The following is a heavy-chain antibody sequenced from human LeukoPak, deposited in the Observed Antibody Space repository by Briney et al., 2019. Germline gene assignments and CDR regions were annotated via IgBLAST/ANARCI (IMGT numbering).Heavy chain of an antibody. J-gene: IGHJ4*02. CDR2: IKQDGSDK. Sequence: QAGGSLRLSCAGSGFTFSSYWMTWVRQAPGKGLEWVASIKQDGSDKYYADSVKGRFTISRDNAKNSLYLQMNSLRDEDTPVYYCARIYCSGGSCTFDYWGQGTLVTVSS. CDR3: ARIYCSGGSCTFDY. D-gene: IGHD2-15*01. CDR1: GFTFSSYW. V-gene: IGHV3-7*04.